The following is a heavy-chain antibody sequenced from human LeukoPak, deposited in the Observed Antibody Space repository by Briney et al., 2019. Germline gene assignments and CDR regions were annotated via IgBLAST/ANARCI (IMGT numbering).Heavy chain of an antibody. CDR2: ISSSSSYI. CDR1: GFTFSSYS. CDR3: AREGPRSWESDLDY. V-gene: IGHV3-21*01. J-gene: IGHJ4*02. D-gene: IGHD6-13*01. Sequence: GGSLRLSCAASGFTFSSYSMNWVRQAPGKGLEWVSSISSSSSYIYYADSVKGRFTISRDNAKNSLYLQMNSLRAEDTAVYYCAREGPRSWESDLDYWGQGTLVTVSS.